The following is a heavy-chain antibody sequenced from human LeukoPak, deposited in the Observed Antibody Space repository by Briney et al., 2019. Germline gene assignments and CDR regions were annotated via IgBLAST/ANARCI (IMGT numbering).Heavy chain of an antibody. V-gene: IGHV3-48*03. CDR1: GFTFSSYE. Sequence: GGSLRLSCAASGFTFSSYEMNWVRQAPGKGLEWVSYISSSGSTIYYADSVKGRFTISRDNAENSLYLQMNSLRAEDTAVYYCAREQLLYYYDSSGYNKDDAFDIWGQGTMVTVSS. CDR3: AREQLLYYYDSSGYNKDDAFDI. D-gene: IGHD3-22*01. CDR2: ISSSGSTI. J-gene: IGHJ3*02.